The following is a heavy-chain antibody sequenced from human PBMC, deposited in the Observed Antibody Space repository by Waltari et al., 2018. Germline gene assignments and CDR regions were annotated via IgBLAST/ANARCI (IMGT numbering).Heavy chain of an antibody. D-gene: IGHD6-13*01. CDR2: IIPIFGTA. Sequence: SWVRQAPGQGLEWMGGIIPIFGTANYAQKFQGRVTITADESTSTAYMELSSLRSEDTAVYYCARDGVGGAAVDYWGQGTLVTVSS. J-gene: IGHJ4*02. CDR3: ARDGVGGAAVDY. V-gene: IGHV1-69*01.